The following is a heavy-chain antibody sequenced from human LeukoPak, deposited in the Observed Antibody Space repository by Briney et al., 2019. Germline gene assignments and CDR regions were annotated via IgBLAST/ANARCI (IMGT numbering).Heavy chain of an antibody. CDR1: GYTFTGYC. CDR3: ARFGITMVRGTFLDYYYYGMDV. Sequence: ASVKVSCKASGYTFTGYCMHWARQAPGQGLEWMGWINPNSGGTNYAQKFQGRVTMTRDTSISTAYMELSRLRSDDTAVYYCARFGITMVRGTFLDYYYYGMDVWGQGTTVTVSS. J-gene: IGHJ6*02. CDR2: INPNSGGT. D-gene: IGHD3-10*01. V-gene: IGHV1-2*02.